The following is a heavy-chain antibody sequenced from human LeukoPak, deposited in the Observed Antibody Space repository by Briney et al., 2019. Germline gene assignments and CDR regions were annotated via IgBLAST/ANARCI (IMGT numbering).Heavy chain of an antibody. Sequence: GGSLRLSCVASGFPFSSYWMTWVRQAPGKGLEWVGRIKSKTDGGTTDYAAPVKDRFTISRDDSKNTLYLQMNSLKIEDTAVYYCSIVGATSSGYWGQGTLVTVSS. D-gene: IGHD1-26*01. V-gene: IGHV3-15*01. J-gene: IGHJ4*02. CDR2: IKSKTDGGTT. CDR3: SIVGATSSGY. CDR1: GFPFSSYW.